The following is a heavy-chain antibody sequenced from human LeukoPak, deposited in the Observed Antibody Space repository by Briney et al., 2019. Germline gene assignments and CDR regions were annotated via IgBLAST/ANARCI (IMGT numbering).Heavy chain of an antibody. CDR2: IIPIFGTA. Sequence: SVKVSCKASGGTFSSYAISWVRQSPGQGLEWMGGIIPIFGTANYAQKLQGRVTITADESTSTAYMELSSLRSEETAVYYCASLTGTTRGGYYYYYGMDVWGKGTTVTVSS. V-gene: IGHV1-69*13. J-gene: IGHJ6*04. CDR1: GGTFSSYA. D-gene: IGHD1-20*01. CDR3: ASLTGTTRGGYYYYYGMDV.